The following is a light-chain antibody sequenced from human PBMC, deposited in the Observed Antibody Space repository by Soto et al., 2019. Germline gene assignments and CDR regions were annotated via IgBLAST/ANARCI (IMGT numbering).Light chain of an antibody. CDR2: WSS. CDR3: QQYYATPWT. J-gene: IGKJ1*01. Sequence: DIVMTQSPESLAVSLGGGATLNCRSSHSISFVSNKQSHLAWYQQKPGHPPKLLLSWSSTRESGVPDRFSGSGSGTDFTLTITNLQAEDVAVYYCQQYYATPWTFGPGTKVEI. CDR1: HSISFVSNKQSH. V-gene: IGKV4-1*01.